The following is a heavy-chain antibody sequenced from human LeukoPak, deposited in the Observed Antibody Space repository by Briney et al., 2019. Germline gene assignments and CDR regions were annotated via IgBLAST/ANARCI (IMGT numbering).Heavy chain of an antibody. CDR2: TRNKANSYTT. V-gene: IGHV3-72*01. CDR1: GFTFSDHY. Sequence: GGSLRLSCAASGFTFSDHYMDWVRQAPGKGLEWVGRTRNKANSYTTEYAASVKGRFAIPRDHSKNSLYLQMNSLKTEDTAVYYCARVDSMEGYYFDYWGQGTLVTVSS. J-gene: IGHJ4*02. CDR3: ARVDSMEGYYFDY. D-gene: IGHD3-22*01.